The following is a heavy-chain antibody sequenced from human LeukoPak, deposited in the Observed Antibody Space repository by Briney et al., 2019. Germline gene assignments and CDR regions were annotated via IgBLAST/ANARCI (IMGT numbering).Heavy chain of an antibody. V-gene: IGHV3-21*04. CDR1: GFTFSSYS. J-gene: IGHJ4*02. Sequence: PGGSLRLSCAASGFTFSSYSMNWVRQAPGKGLEWVSSISSSSSYIYYADSVKGRFTISRDNAKNSLYLQMNSLRAEDTAVYYCATNGDVDISYWGQGTLVTVSS. D-gene: IGHD3-9*01. CDR3: ATNGDVDISY. CDR2: ISSSSSYI.